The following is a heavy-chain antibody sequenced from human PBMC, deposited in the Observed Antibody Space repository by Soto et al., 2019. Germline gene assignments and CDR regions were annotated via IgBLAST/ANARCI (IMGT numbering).Heavy chain of an antibody. CDR2: IYYSGST. CDR3: ARDRAYYDFWSGPVGYYGMDV. V-gene: IGHV4-59*01. CDR1: GGSSSSYY. Sequence: EXLSLTCTVSGGSSSSYYWSWIRQPPGKGLEWIGYIYYSGSTNYNPSLKSRVTISVDTYKNQFSLKLSSVTAADTAVYYCARDRAYYDFWSGPVGYYGMDVWGQGTTVTVSS. J-gene: IGHJ6*02. D-gene: IGHD3-3*01.